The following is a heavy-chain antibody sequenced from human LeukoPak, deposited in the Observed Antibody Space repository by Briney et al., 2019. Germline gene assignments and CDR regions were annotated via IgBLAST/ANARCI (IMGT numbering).Heavy chain of an antibody. CDR3: ARGSLTDAFDI. CDR1: GFTVSSNY. J-gene: IGHJ3*02. Sequence: GGSLRLSCAASGFTVSSNYMGWVRQAPGKGLEWVSVIYSGGSTYYADSVKGRFTISRDNSKNTLHLQMNSLRAEDTAVYYCARGSLTDAFDIWGQGTMVTVSS. CDR2: IYSGGST. V-gene: IGHV3-53*01.